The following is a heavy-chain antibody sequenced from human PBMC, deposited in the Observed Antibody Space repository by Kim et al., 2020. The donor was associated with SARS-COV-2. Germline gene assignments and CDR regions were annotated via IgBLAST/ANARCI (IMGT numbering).Heavy chain of an antibody. CDR1: GGSISSGGFY. J-gene: IGHJ4*02. Sequence: SETLSLTCTVSGGSISSGGFYWSWIRQHPGKGLEWIGYFYYSDSTYYNPSLKSRVTISVDTSKNQFSLKVSSVTAADTAVYYCAREVYYGSGSYRYFDSWGQGTLVTVSS. V-gene: IGHV4-31*03. CDR2: FYYSDST. D-gene: IGHD3-10*01. CDR3: AREVYYGSGSYRYFDS.